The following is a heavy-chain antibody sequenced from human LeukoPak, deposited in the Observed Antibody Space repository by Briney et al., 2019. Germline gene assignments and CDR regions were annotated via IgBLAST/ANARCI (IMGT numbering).Heavy chain of an antibody. V-gene: IGHV1-69*13. J-gene: IGHJ5*02. Sequence: ASVKVSCKASGGTFSSYAISWVRQAPGQGLEWMGGIIPIFGTANYAQKFQGRVTITADESTSTAYMELSSLRSEDTAVYYCARARRYCSGGSCYPTWFDPWGQGTLVTVSS. CDR3: ARARRYCSGGSCYPTWFDP. D-gene: IGHD2-15*01. CDR2: IIPIFGTA. CDR1: GGTFSSYA.